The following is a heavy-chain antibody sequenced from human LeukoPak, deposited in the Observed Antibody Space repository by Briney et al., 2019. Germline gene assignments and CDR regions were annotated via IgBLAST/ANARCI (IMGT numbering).Heavy chain of an antibody. J-gene: IGHJ4*02. CDR3: AKGNPPTYYDILTGQDY. V-gene: IGHV3-23*01. Sequence: PGGSLRLSCAASGXTFSSYAMSWVRQAPGKGLEWVAGISAGGGSTYYADSVKGRFTISRDNPKNMLYLQLNSLRAEDTAVYYCAKGNPPTYYDILTGQDYWGQGTLVTVSS. CDR1: GXTFSSYA. CDR2: ISAGGGST. D-gene: IGHD3-9*01.